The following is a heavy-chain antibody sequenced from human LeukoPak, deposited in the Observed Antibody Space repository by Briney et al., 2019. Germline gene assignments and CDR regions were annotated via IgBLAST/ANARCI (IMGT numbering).Heavy chain of an antibody. V-gene: IGHV4-34*01. CDR2: SSPTGDIT. J-gene: IGHJ4*02. D-gene: IGHD2-21*01. Sequence: SETLSLTCAVYGGSFSGNYWTLIRQTPGRGLEWIGESSPTGDITGYNPSLKGRATISVDSSKKQFSLKRTAVTAADTGVYYCARVPDFIARPCDSWGPGTLVTVSS. CDR3: ARVPDFIARPCDS. CDR1: GGSFSGNY.